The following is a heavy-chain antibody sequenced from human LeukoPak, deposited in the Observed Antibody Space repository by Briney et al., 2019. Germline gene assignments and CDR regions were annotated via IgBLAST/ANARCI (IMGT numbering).Heavy chain of an antibody. Sequence: ASVKVSCKASGYIFTSYDINWVRQATGQGLEWMGWMNPNSGNTGYAQKFQGRVIMTRNTSISTAYMELSSLRSEDTAVYYCSRGPRGYYGSGSYYWGQGTLVTVSS. CDR3: SRGPRGYYGSGSYY. D-gene: IGHD3-10*01. CDR2: MNPNSGNT. V-gene: IGHV1-8*01. CDR1: GYIFTSYD. J-gene: IGHJ4*02.